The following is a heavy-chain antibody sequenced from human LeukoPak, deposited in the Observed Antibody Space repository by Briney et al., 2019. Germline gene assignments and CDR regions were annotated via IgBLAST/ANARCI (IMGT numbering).Heavy chain of an antibody. J-gene: IGHJ4*02. Sequence: PSETLSLTCTVSGGSISSSSYYWGWIRQPPGKGLEWIGSIYYSGSTYYNPSLKSRVTISVDTSKNQFSLKLSSVTAADTAVYYCARVGYDYVKGYWGQGTLVTVSS. CDR2: IYYSGST. V-gene: IGHV4-39*07. D-gene: IGHD3-16*01. CDR3: ARVGYDYVKGY. CDR1: GGSISSSSYY.